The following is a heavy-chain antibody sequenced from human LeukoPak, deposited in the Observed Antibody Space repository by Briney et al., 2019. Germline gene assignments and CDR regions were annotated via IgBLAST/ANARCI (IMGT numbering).Heavy chain of an antibody. CDR3: ARVEWELLFWFDP. Sequence: KSGGSLRLSCAASGFTFSSYSMNWVRQAPGKGLEWVSFISSSSSYIYYADSVKGRFTISRDNAKNSLYLQMNSLRAEDTAVYYCARVEWELLFWFDPWGQGTLVTVSS. CDR1: GFTFSSYS. J-gene: IGHJ5*02. D-gene: IGHD1-26*01. CDR2: ISSSSSYI. V-gene: IGHV3-21*01.